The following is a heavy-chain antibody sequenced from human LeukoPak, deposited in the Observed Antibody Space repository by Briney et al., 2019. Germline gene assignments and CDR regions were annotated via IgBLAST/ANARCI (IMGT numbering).Heavy chain of an antibody. CDR1: DYSISSAYY. J-gene: IGHJ5*02. Sequence: SETLSLTCTVSDYSISSAYYWGWIRPPPGKGLEWIGSLYHSGSTYYNPSLKSRVTISVDTSKNQFSLKLSSVTAADTAVYYCARYQMLHNWFDPWGQGTPVTVSS. CDR3: ARYQMLHNWFDP. D-gene: IGHD2-2*01. V-gene: IGHV4-38-2*02. CDR2: LYHSGST.